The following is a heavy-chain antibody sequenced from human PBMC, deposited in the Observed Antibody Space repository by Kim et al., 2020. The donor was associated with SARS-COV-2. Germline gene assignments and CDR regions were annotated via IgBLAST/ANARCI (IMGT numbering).Heavy chain of an antibody. CDR3: ARIDDFNALEY. CDR1: GGSIRNYY. CDR2: IYYTGST. J-gene: IGHJ4*02. Sequence: SETLSLTCTVSGGSIRNYYWSWIRQSPGKGLEWIGYIYYTGSTNYNPSLRSRLTISVDTSKNQYSLRLTSVTAADTALYYCARIDDFNALEYWGQRALVT. D-gene: IGHD3-3*01. V-gene: IGHV4-59*08.